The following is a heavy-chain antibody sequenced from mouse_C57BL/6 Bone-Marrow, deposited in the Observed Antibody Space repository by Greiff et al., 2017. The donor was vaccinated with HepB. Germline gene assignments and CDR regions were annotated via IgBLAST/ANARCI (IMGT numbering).Heavy chain of an antibody. V-gene: IGHV1-42*01. J-gene: IGHJ1*03. CDR2: INPSTGGT. CDR3: ASGGWLGWYFDV. D-gene: IGHD2-3*01. CDR1: GYSFTGYY. Sequence: VQLKESGPELVKPGASVKISCKASGYSFTGYYMNWVKQSPEKSLEWIGEINPSTGGTTYNQKFKAKATLTVDKSSSTAYMQLKSLTSEDSAVYYCASGGWLGWYFDVWGTGTTVTVSS.